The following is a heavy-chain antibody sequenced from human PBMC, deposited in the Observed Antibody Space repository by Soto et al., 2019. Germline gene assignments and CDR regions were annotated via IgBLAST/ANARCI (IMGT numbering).Heavy chain of an antibody. CDR3: ARASSDYYDSYVRGIFAY. CDR2: IYYSGST. D-gene: IGHD3-22*01. CDR1: GGSISSGDYY. J-gene: IGHJ4*02. V-gene: IGHV4-30-4*01. Sequence: PSETLSLTCTVSGGSISSGDYYWSWIRQPPGKGLEWIGYIYYSGSTYYNPSLKSRVTISVDTSKNQFSLKLSSVTAADTAVYYCARASSDYYDSYVRGIFAYWGRGTLVTVSS.